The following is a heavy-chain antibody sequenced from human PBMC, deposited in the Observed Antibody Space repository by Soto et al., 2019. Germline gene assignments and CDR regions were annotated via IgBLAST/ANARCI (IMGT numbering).Heavy chain of an antibody. V-gene: IGHV3-23*01. CDR3: AKQSPYSNSWYNIDY. D-gene: IGHD6-13*01. Sequence: EVPLLESGGGLVQPGGSLRLSCAASGFIFSDYGMNWLRQAPGQGLEWVSGISGYGDSTHYADSVKGRFTISRDNSKNTLYLQMNSMRVEDTAVYYCAKQSPYSNSWYNIDYWGQGTLVTVSS. J-gene: IGHJ4*02. CDR2: ISGYGDST. CDR1: GFIFSDYG.